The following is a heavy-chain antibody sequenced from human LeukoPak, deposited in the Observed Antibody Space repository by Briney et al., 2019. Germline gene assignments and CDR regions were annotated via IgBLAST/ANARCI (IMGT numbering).Heavy chain of an antibody. CDR3: TKDMDPGGINV. CDR2: FSLDSDNV. Sequence: GGSLRLSCGASGFTFHEKYAMHWVRQAPGEGLEWVSGFSLDSDNVGYADSVRGRFTVSRDRAKNSLYLQMNYLRPEDTALYFCTKDMDPGGINVWGQGTTVIVSS. CDR1: GFTFHEKYA. D-gene: IGHD2-2*03. J-gene: IGHJ6*02. V-gene: IGHV3-9*01.